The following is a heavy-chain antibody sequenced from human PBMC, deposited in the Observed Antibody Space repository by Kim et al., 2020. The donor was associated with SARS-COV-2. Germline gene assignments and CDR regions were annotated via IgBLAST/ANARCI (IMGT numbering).Heavy chain of an antibody. CDR1: GFTFSSYS. CDR2: ISSSSSYI. V-gene: IGHV3-21*01. Sequence: GGSLRLSCAASGFTFSSYSMNWVRQAPGKGLEWVSSISSSSSYIYYADSVKGRFTISRDNAKNSLYLQMNSLRAEDTAVYYCAKLRVVVPAARGGYFDYWGQGTLVTVSS. J-gene: IGHJ4*02. CDR3: AKLRVVVPAARGGYFDY. D-gene: IGHD2-2*01.